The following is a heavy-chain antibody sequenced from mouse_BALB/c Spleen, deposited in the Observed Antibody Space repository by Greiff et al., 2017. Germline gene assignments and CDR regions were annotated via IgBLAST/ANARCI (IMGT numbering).Heavy chain of an antibody. J-gene: IGHJ4*01. CDR3: TRQDRWLLPVMDS. CDR2: IYPGSGST. CDR1: GYTFTSYS. V-gene: IGHV1S22*01. D-gene: IGHD2-3*01. Sequence: LQQPGSELVRPGASVKLSCKASGYTFTSYSMHWVKQRPGQGLEWIGNIYPGSGSTNYDEKFKSKATLTVDTSSSTAYMQLSSLTSEDSAVYYWTRQDRWLLPVMDSWGQGTSVTVSS.